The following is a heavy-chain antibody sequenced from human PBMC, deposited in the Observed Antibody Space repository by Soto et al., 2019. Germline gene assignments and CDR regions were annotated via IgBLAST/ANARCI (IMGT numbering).Heavy chain of an antibody. Sequence: GASVKVSCKASGYTFTSYYMHWVRQAPGQGLEWMGIINPSGGSTSYAQKFQGRVTMTRDTSTSTVYMELSSLRSEDTAVYYCASLAHTYYDILTGYSEGAFDIWGQGTMVTVSS. V-gene: IGHV1-46*01. CDR1: GYTFTSYY. J-gene: IGHJ3*02. CDR2: INPSGGST. D-gene: IGHD3-9*01. CDR3: ASLAHTYYDILTGYSEGAFDI.